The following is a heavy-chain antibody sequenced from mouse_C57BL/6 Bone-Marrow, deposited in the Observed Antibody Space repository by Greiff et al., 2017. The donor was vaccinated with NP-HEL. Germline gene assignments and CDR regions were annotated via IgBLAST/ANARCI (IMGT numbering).Heavy chain of an antibody. CDR1: GYTFTSYW. CDR3: AREDDPVWFDY. Sequence: QVQLQQPGAELVKPGASVKLSCKASGYTFTSYWMQWVKQRPGQGLEWIGEIDPSDSYTNYNQKFKGKATLTVDTSSSTAYMQLSSLTSEDSAVYYCAREDDPVWFDYWGQGTTLTVSS. CDR2: IDPSDSYT. V-gene: IGHV1-50*01. J-gene: IGHJ2*01.